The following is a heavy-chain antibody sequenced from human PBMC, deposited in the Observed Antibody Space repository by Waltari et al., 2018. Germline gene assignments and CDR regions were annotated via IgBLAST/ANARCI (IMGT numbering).Heavy chain of an antibody. CDR3: ARDKLGAIDY. J-gene: IGHJ4*02. D-gene: IGHD1-26*01. CDR1: GFPFSSYA. V-gene: IGHV3-30*01. CDR2: ISYDGSNK. Sequence: QVQLVASGGGVVQPGRSLRLSCADPGFPFSSYALHWVRQAPGKGLEWVAVISYDGSNKYYADSVKGRFTISRDNSKNTLYLQMNSLRAEDTAVYYCARDKLGAIDYWGQGTLVTVSS.